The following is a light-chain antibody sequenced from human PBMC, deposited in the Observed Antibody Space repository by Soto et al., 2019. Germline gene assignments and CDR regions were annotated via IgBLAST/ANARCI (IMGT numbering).Light chain of an antibody. CDR3: QAWDITTGVV. CDR1: KLGDKY. J-gene: IGLJ2*01. Sequence: SYELTQPPSVSVSPGQTASITCSGDKLGDKYASWYHQRPGQSPVLVIYQDTKRPSGIPERFSGSNSGNTATLTISGTQAMDEADYYCQAWDITTGVVFGGGTKLTVL. V-gene: IGLV3-1*01. CDR2: QDT.